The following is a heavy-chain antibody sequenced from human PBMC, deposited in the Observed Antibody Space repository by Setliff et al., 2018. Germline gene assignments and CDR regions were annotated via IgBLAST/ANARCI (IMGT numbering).Heavy chain of an antibody. V-gene: IGHV4-31*03. J-gene: IGHJ6*03. CDR2: IYYSGST. Sequence: SETLSLTCTVSGGSISSDGYYWSWIRQHPGKGLEWIGNIYYSGSTYYNPSLKSRVTISVDTSKNQFSLKLRTETAADTAVYYCARDAPQDYYYYMDVWGKGTTVTVSS. CDR1: GGSISSDGYY. CDR3: ARDAPQDYYYYMDV.